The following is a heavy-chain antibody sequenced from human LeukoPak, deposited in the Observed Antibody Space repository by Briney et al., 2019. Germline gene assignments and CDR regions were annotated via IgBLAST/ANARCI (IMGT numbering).Heavy chain of an antibody. V-gene: IGHV4-39*07. D-gene: IGHD2-15*01. J-gene: IGHJ4*02. CDR1: GGSISRSSYY. Sequence: PSETLSLTCTVSGGSISRSSYYWGWIRQPPGKGLEWIGSIYYSGTTYYNPSLKSRVTISEDTSKKQFSLKLSSVIAADTAVYYCARAPVVVLAATQFDYWGQGILVTVSS. CDR2: IYYSGTT. CDR3: ARAPVVVLAATQFDY.